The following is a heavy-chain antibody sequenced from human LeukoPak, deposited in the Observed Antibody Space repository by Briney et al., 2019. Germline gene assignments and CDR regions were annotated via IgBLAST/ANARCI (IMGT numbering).Heavy chain of an antibody. CDR2: NSPSGGST. D-gene: IGHD3-10*01. CDR1: GYTFTSYY. V-gene: IGHV1-46*01. Sequence: ASVKVSCKASGYTFTSYYMHWVRQAPGQGLEWMGINSPSGGSTSYAQKFQGRVTMTRDTSTSTVYMELSSLRSEDTAVYYCARALDYGSGSHPIGYWGQGTLVTVSS. CDR3: ARALDYGSGSHPIGY. J-gene: IGHJ4*02.